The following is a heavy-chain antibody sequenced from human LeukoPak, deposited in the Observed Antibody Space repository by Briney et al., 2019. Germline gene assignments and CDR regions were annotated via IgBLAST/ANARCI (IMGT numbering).Heavy chain of an antibody. Sequence: GGSLRLSCAASGFTFSSCAMSWVRQAPGKGLEWVSTICGSDDTTYYADSVKGRFTISRDNSKNTLFLQMNSLRAEDTAVYYCAKLSGGSCYSRVDVWGQGTTVTVSS. D-gene: IGHD2-15*01. V-gene: IGHV3-23*01. CDR2: ICGSDDTT. J-gene: IGHJ6*02. CDR1: GFTFSSCA. CDR3: AKLSGGSCYSRVDV.